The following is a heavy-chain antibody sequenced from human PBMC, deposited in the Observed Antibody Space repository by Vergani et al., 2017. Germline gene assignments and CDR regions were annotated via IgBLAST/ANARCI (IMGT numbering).Heavy chain of an antibody. Sequence: VQLVESGGGLVQPGGSLRLSCAASGFTVSSNYMSWVRQAPGKGLEWVSVIYSGGSTYYADSVKGRFTISRDNSKNTLYLQMNSLRAEDTAVYSCAGVAKTRCWSGSDWYFDLWGRGTLVTVS. CDR1: GFTVSSNY. D-gene: IGHD3-3*01. J-gene: IGHJ2*01. CDR2: IYSGGST. V-gene: IGHV3-66*02. CDR3: AGVAKTRCWSGSDWYFDL.